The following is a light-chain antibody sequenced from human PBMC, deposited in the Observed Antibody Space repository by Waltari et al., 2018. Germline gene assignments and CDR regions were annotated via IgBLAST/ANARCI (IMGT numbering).Light chain of an antibody. J-gene: IGKJ5*01. V-gene: IGKV3-11*01. CDR1: QSVNRY. CDR3: QQRFTWPAIT. Sequence: EIVLTQSPATLSLSPGERATLSCRTSQSVNRYLAWYQHKPGQAPRLLIYDASNRATGIPARFSGSGYGTDFTLTISSLEPDDFALYYCQQRFTWPAITFGQGTRLEIK. CDR2: DAS.